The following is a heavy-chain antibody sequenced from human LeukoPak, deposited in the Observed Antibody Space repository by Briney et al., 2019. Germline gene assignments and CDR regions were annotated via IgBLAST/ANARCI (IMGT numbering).Heavy chain of an antibody. CDR2: IPHDGNKK. Sequence: GGSLRLSCAASGFSLTSNGMHWVRQAPGKGLEWVAFIPHDGNKKYYADSVKGRFTVSRDSSKSTLFLQMDSLRRDDTAVYYCARDIRVRYMPMVRAVEYYQYHAMDVWGQGTTVTVYS. D-gene: IGHD3-10*01. CDR3: ARDIRVRYMPMVRAVEYYQYHAMDV. J-gene: IGHJ6*02. V-gene: IGHV3-30*03. CDR1: GFSLTSNG.